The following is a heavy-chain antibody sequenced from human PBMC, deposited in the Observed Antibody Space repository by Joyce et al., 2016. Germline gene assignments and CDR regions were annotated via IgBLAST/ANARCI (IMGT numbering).Heavy chain of an antibody. Sequence: EVQLVQSGAEVKKPGESLKISCETSGYNFDKYWIAWVRQMPGKGLEGRGIIDPGDSESRISPSFQGQVTISVGRSISTAYLQWNSLKASDTAIYYCARRAKGATIGYYFDYWGQGTLVTVSS. J-gene: IGHJ4*02. D-gene: IGHD5-12*01. CDR3: ARRAKGATIGYYFDY. CDR2: IDPGDSES. V-gene: IGHV5-51*01. CDR1: GYNFDKYW.